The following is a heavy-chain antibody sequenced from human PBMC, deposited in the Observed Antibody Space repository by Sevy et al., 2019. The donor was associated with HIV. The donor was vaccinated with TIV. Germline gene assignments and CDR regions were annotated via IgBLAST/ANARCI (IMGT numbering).Heavy chain of an antibody. CDR2: IYHSGST. CDR1: GGSISSGGYS. J-gene: IGHJ5*02. CDR3: ARGITMVRGASNWFDP. Sequence: SETLSLTCAVSGGSISSGGYSWSWIRQPPGKGLEWIGYIYHSGSTYYNPSLKSRVTISVDRSKNQFSLKLSSVTAADTAVYYCARGITMVRGASNWFDPWGQGTLVTVSS. V-gene: IGHV4-30-2*01. D-gene: IGHD3-10*01.